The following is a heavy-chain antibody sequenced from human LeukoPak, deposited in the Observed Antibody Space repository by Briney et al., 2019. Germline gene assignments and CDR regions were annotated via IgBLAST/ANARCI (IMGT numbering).Heavy chain of an antibody. CDR3: ARGRRTNWFDP. Sequence: SETLSLTCTVSGGSISSGTYYWGWIRQPPGKGLEWIGSMYHSGSTYYNPSLKSRVTLSVDTSKNQFSLKLSSVTAADTAVYYCARGRRTNWFDPWGQGTLVTVSS. CDR1: GGSISSGTYY. CDR2: MYHSGST. V-gene: IGHV4-39*01. J-gene: IGHJ5*02.